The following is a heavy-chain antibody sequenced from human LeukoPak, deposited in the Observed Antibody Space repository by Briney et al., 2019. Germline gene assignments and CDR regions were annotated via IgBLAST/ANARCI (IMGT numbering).Heavy chain of an antibody. Sequence: PGASLRLSCAASGFTFSSYAMSWVRQAPGKGLEWVSAISGSGGSTYYADSVKGRFTNSRDNSKNTLYLQMNSLRAEDTAVYYCAKDACSGGSCYYDYWGQGTLVTVSS. D-gene: IGHD2-15*01. CDR2: ISGSGGST. J-gene: IGHJ4*02. V-gene: IGHV3-23*01. CDR3: AKDACSGGSCYYDY. CDR1: GFTFSSYA.